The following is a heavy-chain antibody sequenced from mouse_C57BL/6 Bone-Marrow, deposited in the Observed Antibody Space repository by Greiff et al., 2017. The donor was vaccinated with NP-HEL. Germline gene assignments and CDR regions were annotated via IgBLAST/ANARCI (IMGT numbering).Heavy chain of an antibody. CDR2: IWWDDDK. Sequence: QVTLKESGPGILQPSQTLSLTCYFSGFSLSTFGMGVVWIRQPSGKGLEWLAHIWWDDDKYYNPALKSPLSISKDTSKTQLFLKIANVDTADTATYYCARIGGLLRGLAWFADWGQGTLVTVSA. CDR1: GFSLSTFGMG. J-gene: IGHJ3*01. D-gene: IGHD2-3*01. V-gene: IGHV8-8*01. CDR3: ARIGGLLRGLAWFAD.